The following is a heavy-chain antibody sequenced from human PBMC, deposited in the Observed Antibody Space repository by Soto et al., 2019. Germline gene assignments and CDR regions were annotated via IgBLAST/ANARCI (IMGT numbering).Heavy chain of an antibody. V-gene: IGHV1-2*04. CDR2: INPSSGGT. J-gene: IGHJ6*02. CDR1: GYTFTTYA. CDR3: ARTPAKGSTIDVASGMDV. Sequence: ASVKVSCKASGYTFTTYALHWLRQAPGQQGQRLEWLGWINPSSGGTNYAQKFQGWVTMTRDTSISTAYMELSRLRSDDTAVYYCARTPAKGSTIDVASGMDVWGQGTTVTVSS. D-gene: IGHD2-2*01.